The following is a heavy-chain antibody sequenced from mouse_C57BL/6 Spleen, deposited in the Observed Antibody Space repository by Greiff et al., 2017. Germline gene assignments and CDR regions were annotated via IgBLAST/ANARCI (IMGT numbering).Heavy chain of an antibody. D-gene: IGHD2-14*01. CDR3: ARYDRY. CDR1: GYTFTSYW. Sequence: QVQLQQSGAELVKPGASVKLSCKASGYTFTSYWMQWVKQRPGQGLEWIGEIDPSDSYTNYNQKFKGKATLTVDTSPSTAYMQLSSLTSEDSAVYYCARYDRYWGQGTLVTVSA. V-gene: IGHV1-50*01. CDR2: IDPSDSYT. J-gene: IGHJ3*01.